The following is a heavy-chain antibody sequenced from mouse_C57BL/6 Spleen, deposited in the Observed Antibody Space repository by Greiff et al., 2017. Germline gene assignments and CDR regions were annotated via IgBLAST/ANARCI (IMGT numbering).Heavy chain of an antibody. CDR3: ARLANWERRDAMDY. V-gene: IGHV1-80*01. D-gene: IGHD4-1*01. J-gene: IGHJ4*01. Sequence: QVQLQQSGAELVKPGASVKISCKASGYAFSSYWMNWVKQRPGKGLEWIGQIYPGDGDTNYNGKFKGKATLTADKSSSTAYMQLSSLTSEDSAVYFCARLANWERRDAMDYWGQGTSVTVSS. CDR1: GYAFSSYW. CDR2: IYPGDGDT.